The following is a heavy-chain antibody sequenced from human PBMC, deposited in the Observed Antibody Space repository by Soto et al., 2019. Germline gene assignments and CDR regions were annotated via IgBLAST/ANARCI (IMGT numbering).Heavy chain of an antibody. CDR2: VIPFLGVA. J-gene: IGHJ1*01. D-gene: IGHD2-2*02. V-gene: IGHV1-69*02. CDR1: GDTLNSFT. CDR3: GRSQGRCTTSRCYRPVSG. Sequence: SVKVSCKASGDTLNSFTVNWVRQAPGQGLEWMGRVIPFLGVANYAQKFQGRLTISADKSTNTVHMDLSSLRSDDTAVYYCGRSQGRCTTSRCYRPVSGWG.